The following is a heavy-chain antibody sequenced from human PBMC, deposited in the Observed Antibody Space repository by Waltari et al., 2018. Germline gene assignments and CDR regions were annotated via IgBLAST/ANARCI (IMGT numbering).Heavy chain of an antibody. D-gene: IGHD3-22*01. J-gene: IGHJ4*02. Sequence: QVQLVQSGAEVKKPGSSVKVSCKASGGTFSSYAISWVRLAPGQGLEWMGGIIPIFGTANYAQKFQGRVTITADESTSTAYMELSSLRSEDTAVYYCARLASHYYDSSGYYYEDWGQGTLVTVSS. CDR1: GGTFSSYA. V-gene: IGHV1-69*12. CDR2: IIPIFGTA. CDR3: ARLASHYYDSSGYYYED.